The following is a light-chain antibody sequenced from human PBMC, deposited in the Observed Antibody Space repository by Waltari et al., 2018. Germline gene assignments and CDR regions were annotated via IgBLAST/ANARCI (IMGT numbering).Light chain of an antibody. CDR3: QLRIKWPPEIT. Sequence: EIVLTQSPVTLSLSPGERATLSCRASQSVDSYLAWYQQKRGQPPRLLIYDTSNRATGIPARFSGSGSGTDFTLTISSLEPDDFAVYFCQLRIKWPPEITFGQGTRLKIK. CDR2: DTS. CDR1: QSVDSY. V-gene: IGKV3-11*01. J-gene: IGKJ5*01.